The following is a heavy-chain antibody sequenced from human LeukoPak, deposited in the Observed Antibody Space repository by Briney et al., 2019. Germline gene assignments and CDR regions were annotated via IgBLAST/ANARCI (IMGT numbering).Heavy chain of an antibody. Sequence: SETLSLTCTVSGGSISSYYWSWIRQPPGKGLEWIGYIYSSGSTNYNPSLKSRLTISVDTSKNQFSLKLSSVTAADTAVYYCARGRGYYDSSGYSYFDYWGQGTLVTVSS. J-gene: IGHJ4*02. D-gene: IGHD3-22*01. CDR3: ARGRGYYDSSGYSYFDY. CDR1: GGSISSYY. V-gene: IGHV4-59*12. CDR2: IYSSGST.